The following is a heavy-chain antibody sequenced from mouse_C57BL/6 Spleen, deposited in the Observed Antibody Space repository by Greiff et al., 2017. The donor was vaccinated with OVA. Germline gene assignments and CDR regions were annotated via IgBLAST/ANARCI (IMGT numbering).Heavy chain of an antibody. D-gene: IGHD1-1*01. CDR1: GFTFSSYA. V-gene: IGHV5-4*03. CDR2: ISDGGSYT. J-gene: IGHJ2*01. Sequence: EVKLQESGGGLVKPGGSLKLSCAASGFTFSSYAMSWVRQTPEKRLEWVATISDGGSYTYYPDNVKGRFTISRDNAKNNLYLQMSHLKSEDTAMYYCARSLLLGDYFDYWGKGTTLTVSS. CDR3: ARSLLLGDYFDY.